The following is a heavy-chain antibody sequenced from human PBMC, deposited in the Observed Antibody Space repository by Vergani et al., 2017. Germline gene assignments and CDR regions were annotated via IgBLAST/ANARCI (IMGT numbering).Heavy chain of an antibody. V-gene: IGHV4-61*02. Sequence: QVQLQESGPGLVKPSQTLSLTCTVSGGSISSGSYYWSWIRQPAGKGLEWIGRIYTSGSTNYNPSLKSRVTMSVDTSKNQFSLKLSSVTAADTAVYYCGRARARDYFDYWGQGTLVTVSS. CDR3: GRARARDYFDY. CDR1: GGSISSGSYY. J-gene: IGHJ4*02. CDR2: IYTSGST.